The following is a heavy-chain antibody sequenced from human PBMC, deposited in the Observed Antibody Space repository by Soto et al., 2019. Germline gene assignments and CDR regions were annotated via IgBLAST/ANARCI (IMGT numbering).Heavy chain of an antibody. D-gene: IGHD3-3*01. CDR1: GFTFSSYG. Sequence: LGGSLRLSCAASGFTFSSYGMHWVRQAPGKGLEWVAVISYDGSNKYYADSVKGRFTISRDNSKNTLYLQMNSLRAEDTAVYYCAKDLESVLRFLEWSLDYWGQGTLVTVSS. CDR2: ISYDGSNK. J-gene: IGHJ4*02. CDR3: AKDLESVLRFLEWSLDY. V-gene: IGHV3-30*18.